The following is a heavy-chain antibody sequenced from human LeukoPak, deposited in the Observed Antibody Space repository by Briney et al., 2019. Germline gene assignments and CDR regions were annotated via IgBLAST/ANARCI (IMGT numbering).Heavy chain of an antibody. D-gene: IGHD6-13*01. J-gene: IGHJ4*02. CDR3: ARGGSSSWYFDY. CDR2: ISSSGST. CDR1: GDSISSGDYY. Sequence: SETLSLSCTVSGDSISSGDYYWSWIRQPAGKGLEWIGRISSSGSTNYNPSLKSRVTISVDTSKNQFSLKLSSVTAADTAVYYCARGGSSSWYFDYWGQGTLVTVSS. V-gene: IGHV4-61*02.